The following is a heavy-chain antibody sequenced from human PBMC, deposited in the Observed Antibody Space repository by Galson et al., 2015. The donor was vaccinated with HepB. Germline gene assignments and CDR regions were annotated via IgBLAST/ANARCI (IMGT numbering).Heavy chain of an antibody. V-gene: IGHV3-30*04. D-gene: IGHD3-10*01. Sequence: SLRLSCAASGFTFSSYAMHWVRQAPGKGLEWVAVISYDGSNKYYADSVKGRFTISRDNSKNTLYLQMHSLRAEDTAVYYCARDDWGYSWYGSGNYFDYWGQGTLVTVSS. CDR2: ISYDGSNK. CDR1: GFTFSSYA. CDR3: ARDDWGYSWYGSGNYFDY. J-gene: IGHJ4*02.